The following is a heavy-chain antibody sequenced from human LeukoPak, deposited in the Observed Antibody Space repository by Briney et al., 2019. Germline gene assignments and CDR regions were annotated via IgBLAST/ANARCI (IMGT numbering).Heavy chain of an antibody. V-gene: IGHV1-18*01. CDR2: ISAYNGNT. CDR1: GYTFTSYG. Sequence: GAPVKVSCKASGYTFTSYGISWVRQAPGQGLEWMGWISAYNGNTNYAQKLQGRVTMATDTSTSTAYMELRSLRSDDTAVYYCARDGDLVVPAALYYFDYWGQGTLVTVSS. CDR3: ARDGDLVVPAALYYFDY. D-gene: IGHD2-2*01. J-gene: IGHJ4*02.